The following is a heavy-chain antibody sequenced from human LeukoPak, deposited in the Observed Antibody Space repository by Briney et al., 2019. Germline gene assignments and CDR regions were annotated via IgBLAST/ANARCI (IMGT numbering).Heavy chain of an antibody. D-gene: IGHD3-22*01. CDR2: MNPNSGNT. CDR3: ARDPHDSSGYLGNAFDI. CDR1: GYTFTSYD. V-gene: IGHV1-8*03. J-gene: IGHJ3*02. Sequence: ASVKVSCKASGYTFTSYDINWVRQATGQGLEWMGWMNPNSGNTGYAQKFQGRVTITRNTSISTAYMELSSLRSEDTAVYYCARDPHDSSGYLGNAFDIWGQGTMVTVSS.